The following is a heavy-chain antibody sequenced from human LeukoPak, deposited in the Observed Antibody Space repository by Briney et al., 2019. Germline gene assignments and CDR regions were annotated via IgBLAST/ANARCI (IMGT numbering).Heavy chain of an antibody. CDR1: GGSFSGYY. CDR2: INHSGST. Sequence: SQTLSLTCAVYGGSFSGYYWSWIRQPPGKGLEWIGEINHSGSTNYNPPLKSRVTISVDTSKNQFSLKLSSVTAADTAVYYCARGPSLYYYYYGMDVWGQGTTVTVSS. V-gene: IGHV4-34*01. J-gene: IGHJ6*02. CDR3: ARGPSLYYYYYGMDV.